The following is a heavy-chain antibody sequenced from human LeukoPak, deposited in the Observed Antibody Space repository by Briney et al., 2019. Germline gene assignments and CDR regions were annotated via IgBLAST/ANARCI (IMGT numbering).Heavy chain of an antibody. V-gene: IGHV4-4*02. Sequence: SGTLSLTCGVSGGSITTTNYWSWVRQSPGRGLEWIGEISLSGYTGFNPSLRGRVTMSLDESKNHHSLTLTSVTAADTAIYYCSRESGPYSPFGHWGQGILVTVTT. J-gene: IGHJ4*02. CDR3: SRESGPYSPFGH. D-gene: IGHD1-26*01. CDR1: GGSITTTNY. CDR2: ISLSGYT.